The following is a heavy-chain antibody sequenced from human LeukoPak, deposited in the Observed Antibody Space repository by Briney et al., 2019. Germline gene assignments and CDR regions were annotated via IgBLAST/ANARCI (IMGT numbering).Heavy chain of an antibody. V-gene: IGHV4-59*01. CDR1: GDSISSYY. J-gene: IGHJ2*01. D-gene: IGHD3-10*01. CDR3: ARGSLVFFGASRRWYFDL. CDR2: ISNTGST. Sequence: SETLSLTCTVSGDSISSYYWSWIRQPPEKGLEWIAYISNTGSTTYNPSLKSGATTSADTSKNHFSLKLKSAAAADTAVYHGARGSLVFFGASRRWYFDLWGRGTLVTVSS.